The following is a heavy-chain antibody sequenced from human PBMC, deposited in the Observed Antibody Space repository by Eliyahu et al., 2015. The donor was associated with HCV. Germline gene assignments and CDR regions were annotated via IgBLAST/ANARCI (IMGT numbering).Heavy chain of an antibody. CDR2: INHSGST. CDR3: AREETTKFCSGGSCSELYYFDY. CDR1: GGSFSGYY. V-gene: IGHV4-34*01. J-gene: IGHJ4*02. Sequence: QVQLQQWGAGLLKSSETLSLTCAVYGGSFSGYYWSWIRQPPGKGLEWIGEINHSGSTNYNPSLKSRVTISVHTSKNQFSLRLSSVTAADTAVYYCAREETTKFCSGGSCSELYYFDYWGQGTLVTVSS. D-gene: IGHD2-15*01.